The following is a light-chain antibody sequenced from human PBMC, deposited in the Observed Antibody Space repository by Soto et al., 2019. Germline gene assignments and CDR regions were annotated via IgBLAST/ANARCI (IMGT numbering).Light chain of an antibody. CDR3: LQANRIPRN. Sequence: DIQMTQSPSSVSASVGDRVSITCRASQGISNWLDWYQQKPGRAPKLLIYTGSSFQSGVPSRVSSNGSGTDFTLSISSLQPEDVATYYCLQANRIPRNFRGGTKVEIK. J-gene: IGKJ4*01. CDR2: TGS. CDR1: QGISNW. V-gene: IGKV1-12*01.